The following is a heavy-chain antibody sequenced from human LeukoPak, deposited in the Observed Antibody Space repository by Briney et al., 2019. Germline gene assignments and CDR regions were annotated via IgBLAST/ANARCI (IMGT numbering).Heavy chain of an antibody. CDR2: IIPILGIA. CDR3: ARSGIAARWAFDI. Sequence: GASVKVSCKASGGTFSSYAISWMRQAPGQGLEWMGRIIPILGIANYAQKFQGRVTITVDKSTSTAYMELSSLRSEDTAVYYCARSGIAARWAFDIWGQGTMVTVSS. V-gene: IGHV1-69*04. J-gene: IGHJ3*02. CDR1: GGTFSSYA. D-gene: IGHD6-13*01.